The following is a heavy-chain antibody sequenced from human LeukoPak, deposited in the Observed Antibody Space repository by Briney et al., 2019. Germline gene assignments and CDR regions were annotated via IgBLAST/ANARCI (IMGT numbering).Heavy chain of an antibody. Sequence: GGSLRLSCAASGFTFNSYGMSWVRQAPGKGLEWVSAISGSGGSTYYADSVKGRFTISRDNSKSTLSLQMNSLRAEDTAIYYCARGDLYYDILTGYYDRGFGFDYWGQGTLVTVSS. CDR1: GFTFNSYG. CDR2: ISGSGGST. D-gene: IGHD3-9*01. CDR3: ARGDLYYDILTGYYDRGFGFDY. V-gene: IGHV3-23*01. J-gene: IGHJ4*02.